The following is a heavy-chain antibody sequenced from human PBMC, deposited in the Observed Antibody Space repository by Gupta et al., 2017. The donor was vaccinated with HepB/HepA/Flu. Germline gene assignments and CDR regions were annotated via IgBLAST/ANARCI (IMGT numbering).Heavy chain of an antibody. D-gene: IGHD4-23*01. CDR2: IYFSGST. CDR3: ARGADGGAFDY. V-gene: IGHV4-30-4*01. CDR1: GGSISSNDYY. Sequence: QVHLQESGPGLVKPSQTLSLTCTVSGGSISSNDYYWSWIRQPPGKGLEWIGYIYFSGSTYYNPSLPSLKGRLTISVDTSTSHFFMELTSVTAADTAVYYCARGADGGAFDYWGQGTLVTVSS. J-gene: IGHJ4*02.